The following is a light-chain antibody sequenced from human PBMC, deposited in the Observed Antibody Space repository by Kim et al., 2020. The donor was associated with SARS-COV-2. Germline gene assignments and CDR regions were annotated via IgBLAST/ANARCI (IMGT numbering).Light chain of an antibody. CDR3: AAWDDSLNGWV. CDR1: RSNIGSNP. V-gene: IGLV1-44*01. Sequence: GRGVTISCSGSRSNIGSNPVNWYQQLPGTAPKLLIYSNNQWPSGVPARFSGSKSGTSASLAISGLQSEDEAAYYCAAWDDSLNGWVFGGGTKVTVL. CDR2: SNN. J-gene: IGLJ3*02.